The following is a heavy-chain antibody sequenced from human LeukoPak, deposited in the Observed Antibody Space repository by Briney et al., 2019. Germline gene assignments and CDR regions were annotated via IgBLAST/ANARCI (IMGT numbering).Heavy chain of an antibody. J-gene: IGHJ4*02. D-gene: IGHD3-10*01. CDR2: INPSGGST. Sequence: ASVTVSCKASGYTFTSYYIHWVRQAPGQGLEWMGIINPSGGSTTYAQKFQDRVTMTRDTSTSTVYMELSSLRSEDTAVYYCARVSGYFDYWGQGTLVTVSS. V-gene: IGHV1-46*01. CDR3: ARVSGYFDY. CDR1: GYTFTSYY.